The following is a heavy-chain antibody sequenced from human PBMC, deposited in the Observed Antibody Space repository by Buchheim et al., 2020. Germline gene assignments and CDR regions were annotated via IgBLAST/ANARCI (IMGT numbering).Heavy chain of an antibody. CDR2: ISPSGDNT. D-gene: IGHD3-10*01. V-gene: IGHV3-23*01. CDR3: AKVSGLLWFGESNDY. CDR1: GFTFTTYV. J-gene: IGHJ4*02. Sequence: EVQLLESGGGLVQPGGSLRLSCTASGFTFTTYVMSWVRHTPGKGLEWISVISPSGDNTYYADSVKGRFTISRDNSRSTIYLQMNSLRAEDTAVYYCAKVSGLLWFGESNDYWGQGTL.